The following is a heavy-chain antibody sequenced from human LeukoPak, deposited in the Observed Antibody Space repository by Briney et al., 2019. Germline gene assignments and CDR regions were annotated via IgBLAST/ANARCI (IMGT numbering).Heavy chain of an antibody. CDR1: GYTFTSYG. CDR3: ARDQWYYGSGSLSYFDY. J-gene: IGHJ4*02. D-gene: IGHD3-10*01. V-gene: IGHV1-18*01. CDR2: ISAYNGNT. Sequence: ASVKVSCEASGYTFTSYGISWVRQAPGQGLEWMGWISAYNGNTNYAQKLQGRVTMTTDTSTSTAYMELRSLRSDDTAVYYCARDQWYYGSGSLSYFDYWGQGTLVSVSS.